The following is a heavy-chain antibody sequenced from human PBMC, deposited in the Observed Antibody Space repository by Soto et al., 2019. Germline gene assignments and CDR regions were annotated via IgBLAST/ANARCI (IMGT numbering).Heavy chain of an antibody. CDR3: AKEIAAAGHYYFDY. J-gene: IGHJ4*02. D-gene: IGHD6-13*01. Sequence: PGGSLRLSCAASGFTFSSYGMHWVRQAPGKGLEWVAVISDNGSNKYYADSVKGRFTISRDNSKNTLYLQMNSLRAEDTAVYYCAKEIAAAGHYYFDYWGQGTLVTVSS. V-gene: IGHV3-30*18. CDR1: GFTFSSYG. CDR2: ISDNGSNK.